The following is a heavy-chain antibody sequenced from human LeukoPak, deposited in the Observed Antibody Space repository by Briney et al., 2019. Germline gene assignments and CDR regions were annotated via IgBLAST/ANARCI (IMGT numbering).Heavy chain of an antibody. CDR3: ARSDWFDP. CDR1: GLTFSGYW. CDR2: IKGDGSQV. J-gene: IGHJ5*02. Sequence: GGSLRLSCAASGLTFSGYWMHWVRQTPGKGLVWVSRIKGDGSQVFYADFVKGRFTISRDNAKNTLYLKMDSLRAEDTAVYYCARSDWFDPWGQGTLVIVSS. V-gene: IGHV3-74*01.